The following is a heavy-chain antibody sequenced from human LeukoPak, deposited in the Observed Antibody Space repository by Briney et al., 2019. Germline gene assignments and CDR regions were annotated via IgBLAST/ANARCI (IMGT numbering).Heavy chain of an antibody. CDR3: ARAQQLVLSGAFDI. Sequence: SETLSLTCTVSGYSISSGYYWGWIRQPQGKGLEWIGSIYHSGSTYYNPSLKSRVTISVDTSKNQFSLKLSSVTAADTAVYYCARAQQLVLSGAFDIWGQGTMVTVSS. J-gene: IGHJ3*02. V-gene: IGHV4-38-2*02. CDR1: GYSISSGYY. CDR2: IYHSGST. D-gene: IGHD6-6*01.